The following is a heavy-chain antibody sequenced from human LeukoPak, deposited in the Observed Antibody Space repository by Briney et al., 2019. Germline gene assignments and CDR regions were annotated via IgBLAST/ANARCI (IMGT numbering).Heavy chain of an antibody. D-gene: IGHD2-2*01. CDR1: GGSISSGGYY. CDR3: ARSYLEGYCSSTSCYPPPYYFDY. J-gene: IGHJ4*02. Sequence: SETLSLTCTVSGGSISSGGYYWSWIRQHPGKGLEWIGYIYYRGSTYYNPSLKSRVTISVDTSKNQFSLKLSSVTAADTAVYYCARSYLEGYCSSTSCYPPPYYFDYWGQGTLVTVSS. V-gene: IGHV4-31*03. CDR2: IYYRGST.